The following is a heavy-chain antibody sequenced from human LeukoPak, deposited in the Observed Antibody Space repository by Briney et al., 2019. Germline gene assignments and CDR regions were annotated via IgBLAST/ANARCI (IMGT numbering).Heavy chain of an antibody. J-gene: IGHJ4*02. CDR3: ASLTGISDY. V-gene: IGHV4-38-2*02. CDR1: GYSISSGYN. CDR2: IYHSGST. D-gene: IGHD1-20*01. Sequence: PSETLSLTCTVSGYSISSGYNWGWIRQPPGKGLEWIGSIYHSGSTYYNPSLKSRVTISVDTSKNQFSLKLSSVTAADTAVYYCASLTGISDYWGQGTLVTVSS.